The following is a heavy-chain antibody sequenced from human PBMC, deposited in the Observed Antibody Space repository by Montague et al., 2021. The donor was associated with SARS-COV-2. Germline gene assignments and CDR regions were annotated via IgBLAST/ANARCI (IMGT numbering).Heavy chain of an antibody. CDR2: IDWDDDK. CDR3: ARIREGPYGSGPDYYYYYGMDV. Sequence: HALVKPTQTLTLTCTFSGFSLSTSGMCVSWIRQPPGKALEWLALIDWDDDKYYSTSLKTRLTISKDTSKNQVVLTMTNMDPVDTATYYCARIREGPYGSGPDYYYYYGMDVWGQGTTVTVSS. D-gene: IGHD3-10*01. CDR1: GFSLSTSGMC. V-gene: IGHV2-70*01. J-gene: IGHJ6*02.